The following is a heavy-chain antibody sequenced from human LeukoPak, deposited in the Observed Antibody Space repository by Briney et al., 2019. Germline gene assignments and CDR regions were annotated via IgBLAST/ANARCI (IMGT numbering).Heavy chain of an antibody. J-gene: IGHJ6*03. CDR3: ARLAAAGKVNYYYYYMDV. CDR2: IYPGDSDT. CDR1: GYTFTDYW. Sequence: GESLKISCQASGYTFTDYWIGWVRQVPGKGLEWMGIIYPGDSDTRYSPSFQGQVTISADKSISTAYLQWSSLKASDTAMYYCARLAAAGKVNYYYYYMDVWGKGTTVTVSS. D-gene: IGHD6-13*01. V-gene: IGHV5-51*01.